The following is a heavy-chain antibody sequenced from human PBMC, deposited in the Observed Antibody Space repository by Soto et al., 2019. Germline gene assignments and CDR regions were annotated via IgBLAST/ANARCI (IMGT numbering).Heavy chain of an antibody. Sequence: EVQLVESGGGLVQPGRSLRLSCAASGFSFDEFAMHWVRQAPGKGLEWVSGINWNSGTIDYADSVKGRFTISRDNAKNSLYLQMNSLRAEDTALYYCAKDISLRGWLYLVVDFWGQGTLVTVSS. D-gene: IGHD2-21*01. J-gene: IGHJ4*02. CDR2: INWNSGTI. CDR1: GFSFDEFA. V-gene: IGHV3-9*01. CDR3: AKDISLRGWLYLVVDF.